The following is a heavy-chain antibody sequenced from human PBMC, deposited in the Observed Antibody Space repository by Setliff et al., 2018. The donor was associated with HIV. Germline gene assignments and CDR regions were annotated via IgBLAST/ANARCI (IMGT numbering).Heavy chain of an antibody. CDR1: GSSISSHY. J-gene: IGHJ4*02. D-gene: IGHD5-18*01. Sequence: PSETLSLTFTVSGSSISSHYWSWIRQPPGKGLDWIGYVYYSGSTNYNPSLKSRVTISVDTSKNQFSLKLSSVTAADTAVYYCARLLDVDTDMVTGYYFDSWGQGTLVTVSS. CDR2: VYYSGST. CDR3: ARLLDVDTDMVTGYYFDS. V-gene: IGHV4-59*11.